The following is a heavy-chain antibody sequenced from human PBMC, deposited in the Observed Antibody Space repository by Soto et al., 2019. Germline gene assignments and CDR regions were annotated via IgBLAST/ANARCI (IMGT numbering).Heavy chain of an antibody. Sequence: QVQLVESGGGVVQPGRSLRLSCAASGFTFSSYGMHWVRQAPGKGLEWVAVISYDGSNKYYADSVKGRFTISRDNSKNTLYLQMNSLRAEDTAVYYCAKDAWSGYFSGSYWGQGTLVTVSS. CDR2: ISYDGSNK. V-gene: IGHV3-30*18. CDR1: GFTFSSYG. CDR3: AKDAWSGYFSGSY. J-gene: IGHJ4*02. D-gene: IGHD3-3*01.